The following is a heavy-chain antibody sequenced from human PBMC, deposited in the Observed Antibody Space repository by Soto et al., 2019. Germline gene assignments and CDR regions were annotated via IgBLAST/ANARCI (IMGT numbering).Heavy chain of an antibody. J-gene: IGHJ4*02. CDR1: GFTFSSYS. CDR2: FRTSGDGGTT. Sequence: GSLRLSCAASGFTFSSYSMSWVRQAPGKGLEWVSGFRTSGDGGTTYYADSVKGRFTISRDNSKNMLFLQMNSLRAEDTAIYYCAKKVNSGPGSQYFDYWGQGTLVTVSS. CDR3: AKKVNSGPGSQYFDY. D-gene: IGHD3-10*01. V-gene: IGHV3-23*01.